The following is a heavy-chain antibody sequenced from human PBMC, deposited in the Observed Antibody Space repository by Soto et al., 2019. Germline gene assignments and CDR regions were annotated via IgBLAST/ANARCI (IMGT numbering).Heavy chain of an antibody. V-gene: IGHV3-23*01. CDR3: AKGPCNTGYEPFDS. CDR2: ITGRGERT. Sequence: EVQLLESGGNLVQAGGSLRLSCAASGFTFKTYAMNWVRQALGKGPEWVSAITGRGERTYYADSVKGRFTISRDNSKNTLYLQMSSLRVEDTALYYCAKGPCNTGYEPFDSRGQGALGTVSS. CDR1: GFTFKTYA. D-gene: IGHD5-12*01. J-gene: IGHJ4*02.